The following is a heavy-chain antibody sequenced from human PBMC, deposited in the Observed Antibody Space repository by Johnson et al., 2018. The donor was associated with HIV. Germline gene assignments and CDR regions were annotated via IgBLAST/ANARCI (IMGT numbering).Heavy chain of an antibody. CDR3: RTPVGDCGGDCYSGDAFDI. Sequence: VQLVESGGGLVQPGGSLKLSCAASGFTFSGSAMHWVRQASGQGLEWVGRIRSNGNSYATAYAASVKGRFTISRADSKNTAYLTMTSRNTEDTAVYYCRTPVGDCGGDCYSGDAFDIWGQGTMVTVSS. CDR1: GFTFSGSA. CDR2: IRSNGNSYAT. D-gene: IGHD2-21*02. V-gene: IGHV3-73*01. J-gene: IGHJ3*02.